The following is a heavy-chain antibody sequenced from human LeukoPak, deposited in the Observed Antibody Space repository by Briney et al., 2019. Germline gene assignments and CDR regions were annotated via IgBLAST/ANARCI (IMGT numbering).Heavy chain of an antibody. D-gene: IGHD5-12*01. CDR2: IHPNTGTT. CDR3: ARHSDEQWLSHFDY. Sequence: GASVKVSCKASKYTFTASYIHWVRQAPGQGLEWMGWIHPNTGTTNFAQKFQGRVALTRDASITTAYMDLSSLRSDDTAMYYCARHSDEQWLSHFDYWGQGTLVTVSS. CDR1: KYTFTASY. V-gene: IGHV1-2*02. J-gene: IGHJ4*02.